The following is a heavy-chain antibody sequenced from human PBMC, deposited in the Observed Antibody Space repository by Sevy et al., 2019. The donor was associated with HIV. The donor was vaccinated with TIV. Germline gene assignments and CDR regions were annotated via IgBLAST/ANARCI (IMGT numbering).Heavy chain of an antibody. CDR2: TYYRSKWYN. Sequence: SQTLSLTCAIPGDSVSSNSAAWNWIRQAPSRGLEWLGRTYYRSKWYNDYAVSVKSRITINPDTSKDQVPLQLNPVTPADTANYSCARDGLTYGGMDVWGQGTTVTVSS. D-gene: IGHD1-20*01. J-gene: IGHJ6*02. CDR3: ARDGLTYGGMDV. CDR1: GDSVSSNSAA. V-gene: IGHV6-1*01.